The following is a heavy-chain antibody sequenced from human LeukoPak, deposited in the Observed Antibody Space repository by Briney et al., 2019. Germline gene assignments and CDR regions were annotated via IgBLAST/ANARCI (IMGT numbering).Heavy chain of an antibody. V-gene: IGHV1-24*01. CDR2: FDPEDGET. D-gene: IGHD6-13*01. J-gene: IGHJ5*02. CDR3: ARGRPTTSIAAAGVNWFDP. CDR1: GGTFSSYA. Sequence: GASVKVSCKASGGTFSSYAISWVRQAPGQGLEWMGGFDPEDGETIYAQKFQGRVTMTEDTSTDTAYMELSSLRSEDTAVYYCARGRPTTSIAAAGVNWFDPWGQGTLVTVSS.